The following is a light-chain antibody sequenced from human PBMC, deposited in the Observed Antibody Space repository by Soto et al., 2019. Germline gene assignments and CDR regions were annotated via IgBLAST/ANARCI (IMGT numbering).Light chain of an antibody. V-gene: IGKV3-20*01. CDR2: GTS. J-gene: IGKJ2*01. CDR1: QSVSSSS. Sequence: VLTQSPGTLSLSAGDRATLSCRASQSVSSSSFAWYQQKPGQAPRLLIFGTSARATGIPDRFRGSGSGTEFTLTITRLEPEDFAVYYCQQYGNSRSTFGRGTKLEIK. CDR3: QQYGNSRST.